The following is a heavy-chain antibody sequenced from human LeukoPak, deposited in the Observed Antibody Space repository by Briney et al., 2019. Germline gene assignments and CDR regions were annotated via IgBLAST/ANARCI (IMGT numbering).Heavy chain of an antibody. Sequence: GRSLRLSCAASGFTFSSYGMHWVRHAPRKGLEWVAVISYDGSNKYYADSVKGRFTISRDNSKNTLYLQMNSLRAEDTAVYYCAKDLLEGYDILTGYIMGQDYWGQGTLVTVSS. D-gene: IGHD3-9*01. V-gene: IGHV3-30*18. J-gene: IGHJ4*02. CDR1: GFTFSSYG. CDR2: ISYDGSNK. CDR3: AKDLLEGYDILTGYIMGQDY.